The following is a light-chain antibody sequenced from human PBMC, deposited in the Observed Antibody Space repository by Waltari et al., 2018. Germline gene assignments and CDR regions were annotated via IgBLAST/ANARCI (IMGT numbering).Light chain of an antibody. CDR3: QQFHSLLT. CDR2: DAS. V-gene: IGKV1-33*01. J-gene: IGKJ4*01. CDR1: QDIDNY. Sequence: ITCQASQDIDNYLNGYQQKPGKAPKLLIYDASNLETGVPSRFSGSGSGTTFTFTISSLQPEDIATYYCQQFHSLLTFGGGTKVEIK.